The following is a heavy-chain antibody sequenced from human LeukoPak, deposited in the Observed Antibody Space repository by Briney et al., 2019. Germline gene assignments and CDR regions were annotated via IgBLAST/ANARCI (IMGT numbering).Heavy chain of an antibody. D-gene: IGHD2-2*01. V-gene: IGHV4-34*01. Sequence: PSETLSLTCAVYGGSFSGYYWSWIRQPPGKGLEWIGEIYHSGSTNYNPSLKSRVTISVDTSKNQFSLKLSSVSAADTAVYYCAREVGVTSWSYYYMDVWGKGTTVTVSS. CDR1: GGSFSGYY. CDR2: IYHSGST. CDR3: AREVGVTSWSYYYMDV. J-gene: IGHJ6*03.